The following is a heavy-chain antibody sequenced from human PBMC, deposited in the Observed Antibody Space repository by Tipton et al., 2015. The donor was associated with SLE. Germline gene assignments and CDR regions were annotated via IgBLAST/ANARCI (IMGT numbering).Heavy chain of an antibody. CDR3: ARSSGYCSGNSCSTALDH. CDR1: GGSISSGYYC. D-gene: IGHD2-8*02. J-gene: IGHJ4*02. V-gene: IGHV4-61*09. Sequence: TLSLTCSVSGGSISSGYYCWNWIRQPAGKAVEWIGHIYPSGTTNYNPSLKSRLTISVDTSKNQFFLKLSSVTAADTAIYYCARSSGYCSGNSCSTALDHWGLGTLVTVSS. CDR2: IYPSGTT.